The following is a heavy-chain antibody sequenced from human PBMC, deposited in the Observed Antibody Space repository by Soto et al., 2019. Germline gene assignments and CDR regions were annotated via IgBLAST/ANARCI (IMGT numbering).Heavy chain of an antibody. Sequence: QVQIVQSGAEEKKPGSSVKVSCKASGYTFTSYAMHWVRQAPGQGLEWMGWINAGNGNTKYSRKFQGRVTITRETSPSTAYMELSSLRSEDTAVYYCARGANWVDIWGQGTMVTVSS. J-gene: IGHJ3*02. CDR3: ARGANWVDI. CDR2: INAGNGNT. V-gene: IGHV1-3*05. D-gene: IGHD7-27*01. CDR1: GYTFTSYA.